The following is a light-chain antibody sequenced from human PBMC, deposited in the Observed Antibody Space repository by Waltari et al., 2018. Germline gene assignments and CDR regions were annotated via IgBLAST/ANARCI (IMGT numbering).Light chain of an antibody. CDR1: QSVSSSY. V-gene: IGKV3-20*01. Sequence: EIVLMQSPGTLSLSPGERATLSCRASQSVSSSYLAWYQQKPGQALRLLIYGASSRATGIADRFSGSGSGTDFTLTVSRLEPEDFAVYYCQQYGSAPRTFGQGTKVEIK. J-gene: IGKJ1*01. CDR3: QQYGSAPRT. CDR2: GAS.